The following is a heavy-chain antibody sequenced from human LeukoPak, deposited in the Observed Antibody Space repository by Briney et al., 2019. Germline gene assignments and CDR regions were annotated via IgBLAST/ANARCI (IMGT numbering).Heavy chain of an antibody. CDR2: IKQDGSEK. J-gene: IGHJ6*02. V-gene: IGHV3-7*01. CDR3: GRGMDV. CDR1: GLTVSTNY. Sequence: GGSLRLSCAASGLTVSTNYMSWVRQAPGKKLEWVANIKQDGSEKYYVDSVKGRFTISRDNAKNSLYLQMNSLRAEDTAVYYCGRGMDVWGQGTTVTVSS.